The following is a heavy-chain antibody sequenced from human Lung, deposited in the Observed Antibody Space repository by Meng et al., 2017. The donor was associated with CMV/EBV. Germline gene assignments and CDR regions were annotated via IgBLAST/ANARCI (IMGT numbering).Heavy chain of an antibody. J-gene: IGHJ5*02. CDR2: IYYSGTT. D-gene: IGHD3-3*01. CDR1: GGSVSSTNSY. Sequence: SETLSLXCTVSGGSVSSTNSYWGWLRQPPGKGLEWIGTIYYSGTTHYNPSLKSRVTISVDTSKNQFSLKLNSVTAADTAVYFCARDGYYDFWSGQYKPSNWFGPWGQGXLVTVSS. V-gene: IGHV4-39*07. CDR3: ARDGYYDFWSGQYKPSNWFGP.